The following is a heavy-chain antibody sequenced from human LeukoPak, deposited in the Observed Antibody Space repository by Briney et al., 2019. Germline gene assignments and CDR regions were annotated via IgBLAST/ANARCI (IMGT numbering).Heavy chain of an antibody. J-gene: IGHJ4*02. V-gene: IGHV3-33*06. Sequence: PGRSLRLSCAASGFTFSSYGMHWVRQAPGKGLEWVAVIWYDGSNKYYADSVKGRFTISRDNSKNTLYLQMNSLRAEDTAVYYCAKDPRTYYYDSSGYYFDYWGQGTLVTVSS. D-gene: IGHD3-22*01. CDR1: GFTFSSYG. CDR2: IWYDGSNK. CDR3: AKDPRTYYYDSSGYYFDY.